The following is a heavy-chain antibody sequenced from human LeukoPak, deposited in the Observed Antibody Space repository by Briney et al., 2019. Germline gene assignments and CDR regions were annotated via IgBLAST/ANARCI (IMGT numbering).Heavy chain of an antibody. J-gene: IGHJ4*02. CDR1: GGTFSSYA. CDR3: ARDASSSWTLFDY. CDR2: IIPIFGTA. V-gene: IGHV1-69*13. D-gene: IGHD6-13*01. Sequence: GASVKVSCKASGGTFSSYAISWVRQAPGQGLEWMGGIIPIFGTANYAQKFQGRVTITADESTSTAYMELRSLRSDDTAVYYCARDASSSWTLFDYWGQGTLVTVSS.